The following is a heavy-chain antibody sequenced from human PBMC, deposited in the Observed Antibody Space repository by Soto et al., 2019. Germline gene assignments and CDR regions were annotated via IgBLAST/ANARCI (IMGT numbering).Heavy chain of an antibody. V-gene: IGHV3-74*01. Sequence: EVHLEESGGGLVQPGGSLRLSCEASGFSFNTYWMQWVRQAPGKGLVWLSRINSDGSSATHADFVKGRFTIFRDNAKNTLYLQMRSLRAEDTAVYYCASGGYDFWSGYHSDYWGQGTMVTVSS. CDR3: ASGGYDFWSGYHSDY. J-gene: IGHJ4*02. CDR2: INSDGSSA. D-gene: IGHD3-3*01. CDR1: GFSFNTYW.